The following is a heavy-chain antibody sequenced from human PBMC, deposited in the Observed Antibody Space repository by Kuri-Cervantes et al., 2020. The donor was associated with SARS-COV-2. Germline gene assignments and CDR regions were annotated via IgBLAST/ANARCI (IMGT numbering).Heavy chain of an antibody. J-gene: IGHJ6*03. V-gene: IGHV3-30*02. CDR1: GFTFSSYG. Sequence: GGSLRLSCAASGFTFSSYGMHWVRQAPGKGLEWVAFIRYGGSNKYYADSVKGRFTISRDNSKNTLYLQMGSLRAEDMAVYYCARDPPSYYYMDVWGKGTTVTVSS. CDR3: ARDPPSYYYMDV. CDR2: IRYGGSNK.